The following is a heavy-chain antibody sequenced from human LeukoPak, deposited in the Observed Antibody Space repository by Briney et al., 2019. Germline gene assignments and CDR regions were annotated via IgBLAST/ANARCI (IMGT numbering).Heavy chain of an antibody. Sequence: ASVKVSCKTSGDTFTTYAIIWVRQAPGQGLEWMGGIIPMFGTPNYAQRLQGRVTITADKSTKTAYMELSSLRSEDTAVYYCARAGIPGYCTNVTCSNWLDPWGQGILVTVSS. D-gene: IGHD2-8*01. CDR2: IIPMFGTP. V-gene: IGHV1-69*06. CDR3: ARAGIPGYCTNVTCSNWLDP. J-gene: IGHJ5*02. CDR1: GDTFTTYA.